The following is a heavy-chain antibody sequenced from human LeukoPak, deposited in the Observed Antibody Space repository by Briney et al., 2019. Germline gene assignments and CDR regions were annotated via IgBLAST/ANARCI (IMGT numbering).Heavy chain of an antibody. V-gene: IGHV3-23*01. J-gene: IGHJ4*02. CDR2: VSSSGANS. Sequence: GGSLRLSCAASGFSFNSAAMTWVRQAPGKGLEWVSLVSSSGANSYYADSVKGRFTISRDNSKNTLYLQMNSLRAEDTAVYYCAKSGGGDYGDYGSDYWGQGTLVTVSS. CDR3: AKSGGGDYGDYGSDY. CDR1: GFSFNSAA. D-gene: IGHD4-17*01.